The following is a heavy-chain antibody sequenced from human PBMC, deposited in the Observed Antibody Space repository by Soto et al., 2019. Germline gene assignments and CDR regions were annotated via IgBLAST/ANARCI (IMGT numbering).Heavy chain of an antibody. J-gene: IGHJ4*02. Sequence: GGSLRLSCAASGFTFSSYGMHWVRQAPGKGLEWVAVISYDGSNKYYADSVKGRFTISRDNSKNTLYLQMNSLRAEDTAVYYCAKDPLMTTVTTLWVDFDYWGQGTLVTVSS. CDR3: AKDPLMTTVTTLWVDFDY. CDR1: GFTFSSYG. D-gene: IGHD4-17*01. CDR2: ISYDGSNK. V-gene: IGHV3-30*18.